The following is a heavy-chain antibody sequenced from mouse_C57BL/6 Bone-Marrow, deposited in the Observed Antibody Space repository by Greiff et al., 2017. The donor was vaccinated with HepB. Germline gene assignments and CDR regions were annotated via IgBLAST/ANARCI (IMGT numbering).Heavy chain of an antibody. J-gene: IGHJ1*03. CDR1: GYTFTSYW. V-gene: IGHV1-53*01. D-gene: IGHD6-2*01. CDR3: ARRRTVTVSYWYFDV. CDR2: INPSNGGT. Sequence: VQLVESGTELVKPGASVKLSCKASGYTFTSYWMHWVKQRPGQGLEWIGNINPSNGGTNYNEKFKSKATLTVDKSSSTAYMQLSSLTSEDSAVYYCARRRTVTVSYWYFDVWGTGTTVTVSS.